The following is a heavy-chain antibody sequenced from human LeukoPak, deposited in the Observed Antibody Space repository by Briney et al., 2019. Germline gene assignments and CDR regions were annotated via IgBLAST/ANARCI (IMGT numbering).Heavy chain of an antibody. CDR2: IKQDGSEK. CDR1: GFNFNYVW. CDR3: ARVVGIQLWLGY. Sequence: GGSLRLSCAASGFNFNYVWMSWVRQAPGKGLEWVANIKQDGSEKYYVDSVKGRFTISRDNAKNSLYLQMNSLRAEDTAVYYCARVVGIQLWLGYWGQGTLVTVSS. J-gene: IGHJ4*02. D-gene: IGHD5-18*01. V-gene: IGHV3-7*01.